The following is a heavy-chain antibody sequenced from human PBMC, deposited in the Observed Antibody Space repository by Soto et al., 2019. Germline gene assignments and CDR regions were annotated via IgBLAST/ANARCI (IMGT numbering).Heavy chain of an antibody. CDR2: ISYDGSNK. J-gene: IGHJ4*02. D-gene: IGHD3-22*01. V-gene: IGHV3-30-3*01. CDR3: ARDGSGSYRRAFDY. Sequence: GGSLRLSCAASGFTFSSYAMHWVRHAPGKGLEWVAVISYDGSNKYYADSVKGRFTISRDNSKNTLYLQMNSLRAEDTAVYYCARDGSGSYRRAFDYWGQGTLVTVSS. CDR1: GFTFSSYA.